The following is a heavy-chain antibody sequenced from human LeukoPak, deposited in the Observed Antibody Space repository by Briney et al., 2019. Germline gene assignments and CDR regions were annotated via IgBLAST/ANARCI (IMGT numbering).Heavy chain of an antibody. CDR2: MNPNSGHT. CDR1: GYTFINYD. Sequence: VASVKVSCKASGYTFINYDINWVRQATGQGRQWMGRMNPNSGHTGYAQKFQGRVTITRNTSISTAYMDLSSLRSEDTAVYYWARGRASAGGYSGYDWGDWFDPWGQGTLVTVSS. V-gene: IGHV1-8*03. D-gene: IGHD5-12*01. J-gene: IGHJ5*02. CDR3: ARGRASAGGYSGYDWGDWFDP.